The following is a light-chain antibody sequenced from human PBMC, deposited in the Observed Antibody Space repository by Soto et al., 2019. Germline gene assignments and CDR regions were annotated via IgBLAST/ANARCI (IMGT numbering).Light chain of an antibody. CDR2: RAS. CDR1: QIVTSN. CDR3: QQYNNWPRT. J-gene: IGKJ1*01. V-gene: IGKV3-15*01. Sequence: ETGMTLSPATLSVSKGERATLSCRASQIVTSNLAWYQQKPGQAPRLLIYRASTRATGIPARFSGSGSGTDFTLTISGLQSEDFAVYYCQQYNNWPRTSCQGTKVDIK.